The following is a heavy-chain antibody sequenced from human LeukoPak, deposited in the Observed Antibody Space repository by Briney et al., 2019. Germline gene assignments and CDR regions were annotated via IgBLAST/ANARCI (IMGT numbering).Heavy chain of an antibody. CDR2: INSGGSST. CDR3: ATQPGSDY. CDR1: GFNFSTYW. Sequence: PGGSLRLSCAASGFNFSTYWMHWVRQAPGKGLVWVSRINSGGSSTNYADSVKGRFTISRDNAENTLYLQMNSLRAEDTAVYYCATQPGSDYWGQGTLVSVSS. V-gene: IGHV3-74*01. D-gene: IGHD3-10*01. J-gene: IGHJ4*02.